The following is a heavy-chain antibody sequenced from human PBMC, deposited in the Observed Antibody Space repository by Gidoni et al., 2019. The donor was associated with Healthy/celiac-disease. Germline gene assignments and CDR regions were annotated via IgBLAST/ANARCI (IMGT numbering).Heavy chain of an antibody. CDR2: IYHSGST. J-gene: IGHJ6*02. CDR3: ARVRILTGFPYYYYGMDV. CDR1: GASYSRSTW. D-gene: IGHD3-9*01. V-gene: IGHV4-4*02. Sequence: QVQLQESGPGLVKPSVTLSLTCALPGASYSRSTWCSWVRQPPGQRLGWLWGSWVGQTPGKGLEWIGEIYHSGSTNYNPSLKSRVTISVDKSKNQFSLKLSSVTAADTAVYYCARVRILTGFPYYYYGMDVWGQGTTVTVSS.